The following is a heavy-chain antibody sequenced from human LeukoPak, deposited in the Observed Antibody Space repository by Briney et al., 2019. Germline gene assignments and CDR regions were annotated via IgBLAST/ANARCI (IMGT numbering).Heavy chain of an antibody. CDR1: GYTLTELS. D-gene: IGHD3-16*02. J-gene: IGHJ4*02. Sequence: GASVKVSCKVSGYTLTELSMHWVRQAPGKGLEWMGGFDPEDGETIYAQKSQGRVTMTEDTSTDTAYMELSSLRSEDTAVYYCATLGGLSFVVDYWGQGTLVTVSS. CDR2: FDPEDGET. V-gene: IGHV1-24*01. CDR3: ATLGGLSFVVDY.